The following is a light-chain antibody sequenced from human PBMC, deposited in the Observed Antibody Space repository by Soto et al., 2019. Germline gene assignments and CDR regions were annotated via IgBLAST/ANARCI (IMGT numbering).Light chain of an antibody. J-gene: IGKJ4*01. CDR1: QSVNND. V-gene: IGKV3-15*01. Sequence: EIVMTQSPATLSVSPGERATLSCRASQSVNNDLAWYQQKPGHAPRLLIYGASTRATGVPAKFSGSGSGTEFTLTISSLQSEDFAVYNCQQYSNWPLTFGGGTKVDIK. CDR2: GAS. CDR3: QQYSNWPLT.